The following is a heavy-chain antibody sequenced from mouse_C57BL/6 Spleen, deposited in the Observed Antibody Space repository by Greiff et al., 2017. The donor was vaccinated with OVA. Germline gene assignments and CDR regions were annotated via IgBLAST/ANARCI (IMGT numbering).Heavy chain of an antibody. D-gene: IGHD2-4*01. J-gene: IGHJ1*03. CDR2: INPSSGYT. CDR3: ARGGVDYGGYFDV. V-gene: IGHV1-7*01. CDR1: GYTFTSYW. Sequence: QVHVKQSGAELAKPGASVKLSCKASGYTFTSYWMHWVKQRPGQGLEWIGYINPSSGYTKYNQKFKDKATLTADKSSSTAYMQLSSLTYEDSAVYYCARGGVDYGGYFDVWGTGTTVTVSS.